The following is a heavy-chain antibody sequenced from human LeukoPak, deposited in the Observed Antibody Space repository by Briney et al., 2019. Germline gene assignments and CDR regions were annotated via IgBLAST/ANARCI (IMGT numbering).Heavy chain of an antibody. J-gene: IGHJ4*02. CDR1: GYTFTGYY. CDR3: ARDGYGDYLEYFDS. Sequence: VASVKVSCKASGYTFTGYYMHWVRQAPGQGLGWMGWINPNSGGTNYAQKFQGGVTMTRDTSISTAYMELSRLRSDDTAVYYCARDGYGDYLEYFDSWGQGTLVTVSS. D-gene: IGHD4-17*01. CDR2: INPNSGGT. V-gene: IGHV1-2*02.